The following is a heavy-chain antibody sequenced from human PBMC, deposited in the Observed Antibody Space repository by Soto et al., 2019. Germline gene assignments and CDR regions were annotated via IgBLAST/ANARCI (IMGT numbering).Heavy chain of an antibody. CDR2: INAGNGNT. D-gene: IGHD2-2*01. J-gene: IGHJ4*02. CDR3: ARDWTYCSSTYCPTDY. CDR1: GYTFTNYA. Sequence: ASVKVSCKASGYTFTNYAMHWVRQAPGLGLEWMGWINAGNGNTRYSQRFQGRVTITRDTSATTAYMELSSLRSEDTAVYYCARDWTYCSSTYCPTDYWGQGTLVTVSS. V-gene: IGHV1-3*01.